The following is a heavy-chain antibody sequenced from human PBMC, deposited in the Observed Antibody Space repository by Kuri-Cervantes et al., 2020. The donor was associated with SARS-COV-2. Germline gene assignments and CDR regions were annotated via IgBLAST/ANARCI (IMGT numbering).Heavy chain of an antibody. CDR3: ARESGVDWGSDAFDI. CDR1: GFTFSSYR. CDR2: ISSSSSTI. V-gene: IGHV3-48*01. Sequence: GGSLRLSCAASGFTFSSYRMNWVRQAPGKGLEWVSYISSSSSTIYYAASVKGRFTISRDNAKNSLYLQMNSLRAEDTAVYYCARESGVDWGSDAFDIWGQGTMVTVSS. D-gene: IGHD7-27*01. J-gene: IGHJ3*02.